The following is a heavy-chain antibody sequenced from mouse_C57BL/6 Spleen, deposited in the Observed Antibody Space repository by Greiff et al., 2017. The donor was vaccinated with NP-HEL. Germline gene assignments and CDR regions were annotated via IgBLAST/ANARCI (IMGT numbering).Heavy chain of an antibody. J-gene: IGHJ4*01. CDR3: TRGRELRRFYAMDY. V-gene: IGHV1-15*01. CDR1: GYTFTDYE. D-gene: IGHD2-4*01. Sequence: QVQLQQSGAELVRPGASVTLSCKASGYTFTDYEMHWVKQTPVHGLEWIGAIDPETGGTAYNQKFKGKAILTADKSSSTAYMELRSLTSEDSAVYYCTRGRELRRFYAMDYWGQGTSVTVSS. CDR2: IDPETGGT.